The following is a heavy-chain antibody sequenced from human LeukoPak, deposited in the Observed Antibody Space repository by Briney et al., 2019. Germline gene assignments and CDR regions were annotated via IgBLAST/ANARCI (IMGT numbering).Heavy chain of an antibody. V-gene: IGHV4-59*02. CDR1: GDSVTTCY. J-gene: IGHJ6*02. CDR2: VYYSGSA. Sequence: TSETLSLTCTVSGDSVTTCYWSWIRQPPGKGLEWLGYVYYSGSATYNPSLKSRVTISVDTSKNQFSLRLSSVTAADTAVYYCARDGSNWSNDYYHGVDVWGQGTTVTVSS. D-gene: IGHD4-11*01. CDR3: ARDGSNWSNDYYHGVDV.